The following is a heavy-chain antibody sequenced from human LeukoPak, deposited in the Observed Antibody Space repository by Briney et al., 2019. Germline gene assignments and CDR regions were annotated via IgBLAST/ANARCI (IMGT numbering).Heavy chain of an antibody. Sequence: GGSLRLSCAASGFTFSSYSMNWVRQAPGKGLEWVSSISSSSSYIYYADSVKGRFTISRDNAKNSLYLRMNSLRAEDTAVYYCARAIAVAGNDAFDIWGQGTMVTVSS. CDR3: ARAIAVAGNDAFDI. J-gene: IGHJ3*02. D-gene: IGHD6-19*01. V-gene: IGHV3-21*01. CDR2: ISSSSSYI. CDR1: GFTFSSYS.